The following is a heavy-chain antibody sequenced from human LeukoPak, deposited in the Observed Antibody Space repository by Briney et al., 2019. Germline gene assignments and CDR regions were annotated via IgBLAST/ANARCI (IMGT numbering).Heavy chain of an antibody. V-gene: IGHV4-59*08. CDR1: GGSITNYF. J-gene: IGHJ5*02. D-gene: IGHD5-18*01. CDR3: ARLRGYNYGSFIPSKWFDP. CDR2: IYYNGST. Sequence: PSETLSLTCTVSGGSITNYFWSWIRQPPGKGLEWIGFIYYNGSTNYNPSLESRVTISVDTSKSQFSLKLNSVTAADTAVYYCARLRGYNYGSFIPSKWFDPWGQGTLVTVSS.